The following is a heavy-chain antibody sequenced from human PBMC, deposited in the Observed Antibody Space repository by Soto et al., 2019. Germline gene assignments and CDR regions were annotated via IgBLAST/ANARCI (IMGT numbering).Heavy chain of an antibody. CDR1: GYTFTSYA. CDR2: INAGNGNT. D-gene: IGHD2-15*01. Sequence: ASVKVSCKASGYTFTSYAMHWVRQAPGQRLEWMGWINAGNGNTKYSQKFQGRVTITRDTSASTAYMELSSLRSEDTAVYYCARVYCSGGSCYTRKTHAFNYWGQGTLVTVSS. CDR3: ARVYCSGGSCYTRKTHAFNY. V-gene: IGHV1-3*01. J-gene: IGHJ4*02.